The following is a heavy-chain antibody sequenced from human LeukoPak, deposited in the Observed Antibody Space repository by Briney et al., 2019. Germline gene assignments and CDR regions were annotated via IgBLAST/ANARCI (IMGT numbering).Heavy chain of an antibody. J-gene: IGHJ4*02. V-gene: IGHV4-39*02. D-gene: IGHD3-10*01. Sequence: SETLSLTCTVSSASISSSPYYWAWIRQSPGERLEWIGTISYSGTTYFNPSHMSRVRISVDTSKNHFSLKLSSVTAADTAVYYCAANSADYNTLGSSYKVWGQGTLVTVSS. CDR2: ISYSGTT. CDR1: SASISSSPYY. CDR3: AANSADYNTLGSSYKV.